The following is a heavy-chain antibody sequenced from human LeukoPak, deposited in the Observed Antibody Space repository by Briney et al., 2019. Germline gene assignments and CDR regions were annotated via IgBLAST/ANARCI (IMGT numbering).Heavy chain of an antibody. CDR1: GFTFSSYA. CDR2: ISGSGGST. CDR3: AKALSTVTWPTMDV. Sequence: GGSLRLSCAASGFTFSSYAMSWVRQAPGKGLEWVSAISGSGGSTYYADSVKGRFTISRENSKNTLYLQMNSLRAEDTAVYYCAKALSTVTWPTMDVWGKGTTVTVSS. V-gene: IGHV3-23*01. J-gene: IGHJ6*03. D-gene: IGHD4-17*01.